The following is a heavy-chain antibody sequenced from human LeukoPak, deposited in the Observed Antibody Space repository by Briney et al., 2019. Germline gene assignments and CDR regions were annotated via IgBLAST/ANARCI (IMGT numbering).Heavy chain of an antibody. CDR2: TYYRSKWYN. V-gene: IGHV6-1*01. CDR1: GDSVSSSSSA. J-gene: IGHJ4*02. D-gene: IGHD3-10*01. CDR3: ARALAWFGEQLPDY. Sequence: SQTLSLTCAISGDSVSSSSSAWNWIRQSPSRGLEWLGRTYYRSKWYNDYAVSVKSRITIKPDTSKNQFSLQLSSVTAADTAVYYCARALAWFGEQLPDYWGQGTLVTVSS.